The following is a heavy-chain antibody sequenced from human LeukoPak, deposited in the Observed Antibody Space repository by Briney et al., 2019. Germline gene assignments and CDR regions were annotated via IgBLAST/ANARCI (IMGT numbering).Heavy chain of an antibody. CDR2: INPNSGGT. J-gene: IGHJ4*02. CDR1: GYTFTGYY. CDR3: ARGPLRAARPFDY. D-gene: IGHD6-6*01. V-gene: IGHV1-2*02. Sequence: AASVKVSCKASGYTFTGYYMHWVRQAPGQVLEWMGWINPNSGGTNYAQKFQGRVTMTRDTSISTAYMELSRLRSDDTAVYYCARGPLRAARPFDYWGQGTLVTVSS.